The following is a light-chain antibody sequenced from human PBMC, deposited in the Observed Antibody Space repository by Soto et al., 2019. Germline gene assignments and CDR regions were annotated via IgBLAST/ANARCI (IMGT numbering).Light chain of an antibody. CDR2: DTS. CDR1: QSIDTY. Sequence: EIVLTQSPGTLYLSPRERATLSCRANQSIDTYLAWYQQKPGQAPRLLVYDTSKRATGIPARFSGSGSGTDVTLTISSLEPEDFALYYCQQRTTWPALSFGGGSRVEL. CDR3: QQRTTWPALS. V-gene: IGKV3-11*01. J-gene: IGKJ4*01.